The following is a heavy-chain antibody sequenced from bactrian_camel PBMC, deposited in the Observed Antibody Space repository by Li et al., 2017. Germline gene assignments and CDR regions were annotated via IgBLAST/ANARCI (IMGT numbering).Heavy chain of an antibody. CDR1: GFTFSGYG. V-gene: IGHV3S40*01. D-gene: IGHD1*01. CDR3: AAYSLPNDIGCLGAL. J-gene: IGHJ4*01. CDR2: ISSDGVTT. Sequence: VQLVESGGGLVQPGGSLRLSCAASGFTFSGYGMSWVRQAPGKGLEWISFISSDGVTTVYGDSVKGRYTISRDIAKNTVYLRMNSLKSDEDTALYYCAAYSLPNDIGCLGALWGQGTQVTVS.